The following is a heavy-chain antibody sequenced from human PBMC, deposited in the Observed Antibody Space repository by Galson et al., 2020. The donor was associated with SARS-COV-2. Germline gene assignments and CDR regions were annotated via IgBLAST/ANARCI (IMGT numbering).Heavy chain of an antibody. Sequence: SETLSLTCAVSGDSISSPKWRNWVRQAPGKGLEWIGEIHPTGGSHYSPSLKSRVSMSIDESNNQFSLRLNSVTDADTAMYYCATSLGAAAVDYWGRGSLVTVSS. V-gene: IGHV4-4*02. CDR1: GDSISSPKW. CDR3: ATSLGAAAVDY. J-gene: IGHJ4*02. D-gene: IGHD3-10*01. CDR2: IHPTGGS.